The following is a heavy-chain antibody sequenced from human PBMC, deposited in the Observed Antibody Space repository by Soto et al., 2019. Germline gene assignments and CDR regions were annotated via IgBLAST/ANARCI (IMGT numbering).Heavy chain of an antibody. J-gene: IGHJ6*02. Sequence: QVQLVQSGPEVKNPGSSVKVSCKASGGSFSDSALSWVRQAPGQGLEWMGGIIPLFGSPDYAQKFLGRVTVTADESTSTAYKELSRLRTEDTAVYYCAREARGYAGGYSYYGMDVWGQGTTVTVS. CDR1: GGSFSDSA. CDR2: IIPLFGSP. CDR3: AREARGYAGGYSYYGMDV. V-gene: IGHV1-69*01. D-gene: IGHD6-25*01.